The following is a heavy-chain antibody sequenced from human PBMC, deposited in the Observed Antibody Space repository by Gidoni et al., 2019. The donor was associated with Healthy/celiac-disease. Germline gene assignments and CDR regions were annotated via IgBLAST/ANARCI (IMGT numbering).Heavy chain of an antibody. D-gene: IGHD3-10*01. CDR3: ARSRRGAFDY. J-gene: IGHJ4*02. CDR1: GGSFSGYY. Sequence: QVQLQQWGAGLLKPSETLSLTCAVYGGSFSGYYWSWIRQPPGKGLEWIGEINHSGSTNYNPSLKRRVTISVDTSKNQFSLKLSSVTAADTAVYYCARSRRGAFDYWGQGTLVTVSS. V-gene: IGHV4-34*01. CDR2: INHSGST.